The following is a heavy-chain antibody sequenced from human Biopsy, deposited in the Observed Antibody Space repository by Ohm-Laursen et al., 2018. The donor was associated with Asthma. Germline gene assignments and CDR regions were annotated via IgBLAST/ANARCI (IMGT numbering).Heavy chain of an antibody. D-gene: IGHD6-19*01. Sequence: GASVKASCNVPGGTFSNFAISWVRQAPGQGLEWLGGIMTVFGTTNYAQKFQGRVTITADESTSTAYMEVTSLRSEDTAIYYCARCQVGYSSGWSLLLKKIYYSGMDVWGQGTAVTVSS. CDR2: IMTVFGTT. J-gene: IGHJ6*02. CDR1: GGTFSNFA. V-gene: IGHV1-69*13. CDR3: ARCQVGYSSGWSLLLKKIYYSGMDV.